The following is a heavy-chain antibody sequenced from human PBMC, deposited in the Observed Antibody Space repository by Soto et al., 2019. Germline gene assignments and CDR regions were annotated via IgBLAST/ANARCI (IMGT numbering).Heavy chain of an antibody. J-gene: IGHJ4*02. CDR1: GFTFSSDW. V-gene: IGHV3-7*01. D-gene: IGHD6-13*01. CDR2: IKQDGSEK. CDR3: ATSRTFDY. Sequence: EVQLVESGGGLVQPGGSLRLSCVVSGFTFSSDWMNWVRQAPGKGLEWVANIKQDGSEKYYVDSAKGRFTISRDNAKNSLYLQMNSLSAEDTAIYYCATSRTFDYWGQGTLVTVSS.